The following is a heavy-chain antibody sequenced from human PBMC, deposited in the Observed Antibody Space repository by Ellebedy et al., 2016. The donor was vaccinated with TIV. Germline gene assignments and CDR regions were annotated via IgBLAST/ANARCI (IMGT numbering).Heavy chain of an antibody. Sequence: GGSLRLSXAASGFTFSNYWMSWVRQAPGKGLEWVANIKQDGSEIYYVDSVKGRFTISRDNAKSSLYLQMNFLRAEDTAVYYCARDKVEGPTTFNYWGQGALVTVSS. CDR1: GFTFSNYW. V-gene: IGHV3-7*01. J-gene: IGHJ4*02. CDR2: IKQDGSEI. D-gene: IGHD1-26*01. CDR3: ARDKVEGPTTFNY.